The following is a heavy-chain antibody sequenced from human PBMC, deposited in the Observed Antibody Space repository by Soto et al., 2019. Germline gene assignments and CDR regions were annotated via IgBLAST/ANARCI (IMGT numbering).Heavy chain of an antibody. CDR2: MQPSSGRT. D-gene: IGHD1-26*01. J-gene: IGHJ4*02. CDR1: GYSFTGLD. Sequence: ASVKVSCKASGYSFTGLDINWVRQTTGQGLEWMGWMQPSSGRTGYAQKFQGRVTMTRDTSINTAYMELSSLTSDDTAFYYCARGVTAGVEYWGQGTLVTVSS. CDR3: ARGVTAGVEY. V-gene: IGHV1-8*01.